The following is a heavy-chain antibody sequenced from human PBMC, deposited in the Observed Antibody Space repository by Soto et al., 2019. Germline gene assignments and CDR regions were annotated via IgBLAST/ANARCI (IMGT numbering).Heavy chain of an antibody. Sequence: GASVKVSCKASGYTFTTYDINWVRQAPGQGLEWMGWMNPNSGNTGYAQKFQGRVTMTRNTSISTAYMELSSLRSEDTAVYYCARGKRFTMVRGVIIFDYWGQGTLVTVSS. V-gene: IGHV1-8*01. CDR3: ARGKRFTMVRGVIIFDY. CDR2: MNPNSGNT. J-gene: IGHJ4*02. D-gene: IGHD3-10*01. CDR1: GYTFTTYD.